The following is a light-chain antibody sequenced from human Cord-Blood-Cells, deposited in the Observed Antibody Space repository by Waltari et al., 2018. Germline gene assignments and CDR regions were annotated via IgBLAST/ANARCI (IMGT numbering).Light chain of an antibody. CDR3: SSYTSSSTQV. Sequence: QSALTQPASVSGSPGQSITISCTGTSSDVGGYNYVSWYQQHPGKAPKLMIYDGSNRPSGVSNRLSGSKSGNTATLTISGLQAEDEADYYCSSYTSSSTQVFGGGTKLTVL. CDR2: DGS. J-gene: IGLJ2*01. CDR1: SSDVGGYNY. V-gene: IGLV2-14*01.